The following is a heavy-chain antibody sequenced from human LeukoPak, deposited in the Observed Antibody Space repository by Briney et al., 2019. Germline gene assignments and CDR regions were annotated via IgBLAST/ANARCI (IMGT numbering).Heavy chain of an antibody. V-gene: IGHV1-2*02. Sequence: ASVSVSCTTSGYTFTGYYLHWVRQTPGQGLEWMGWINPKSGFTNYAQTFQGRVTITRDTSISTAYMDLSRLNFDDTAVYYCARVGHPTDIVLVPAAHSDLGTFDHWGQGTPVTVSS. CDR3: ARVGHPTDIVLVPAAHSDLGTFDH. D-gene: IGHD2-2*01. J-gene: IGHJ4*02. CDR1: GYTFTGYY. CDR2: INPKSGFT.